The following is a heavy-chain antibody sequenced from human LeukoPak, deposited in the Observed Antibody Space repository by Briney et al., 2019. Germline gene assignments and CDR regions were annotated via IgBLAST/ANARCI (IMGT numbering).Heavy chain of an antibody. J-gene: IGHJ6*02. CDR2: IWYDGSNK. Sequence: PGGSLRLSCAASGFPFRSYGMYWVRQAPGKGPEWVAVIWYDGSNKYYADSVKGRFTISRDNSKNTLYMQMNSLRVEDTAVYYCARESAGPYGMDVWGQGTTVTVSS. V-gene: IGHV3-33*07. CDR1: GFPFRSYG. CDR3: ARESAGPYGMDV. D-gene: IGHD6-19*01.